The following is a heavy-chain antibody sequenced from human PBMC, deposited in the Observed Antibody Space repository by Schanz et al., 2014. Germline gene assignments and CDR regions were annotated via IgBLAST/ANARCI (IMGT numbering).Heavy chain of an antibody. CDR1: GFTFNSYA. Sequence: EVQLVESGGGLVQPGGSLRLSCAASGFTFNSYAMTWVRQAPGKGLEWVSSISHSGGSKYYADSVKGRFTISRDNSKNTVYLQMNRLRAEDTAVYYCAREQIMAAAGLVDYWGHGTLVTVSS. CDR3: AREQIMAAAGLVDY. D-gene: IGHD6-13*01. CDR2: ISHSGGSK. J-gene: IGHJ4*01. V-gene: IGHV3-23*04.